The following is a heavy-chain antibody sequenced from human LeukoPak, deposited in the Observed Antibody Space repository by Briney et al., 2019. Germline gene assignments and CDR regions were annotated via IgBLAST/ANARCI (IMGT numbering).Heavy chain of an antibody. D-gene: IGHD5-12*01. V-gene: IGHV3-74*01. CDR2: INSDGSNT. J-gene: IGHJ4*02. CDR3: ASPTYGSDRGRLGY. Sequence: GGSLRLSCAASGFTFSNYWMHWVRQAPGKGLVWVSRINSDGSNTSYADSVKGRFTISRDNAKNTLYLQMNSLRAEDTAVYYCASPTYGSDRGRLGYWGQGTLVTVSS. CDR1: GFTFSNYW.